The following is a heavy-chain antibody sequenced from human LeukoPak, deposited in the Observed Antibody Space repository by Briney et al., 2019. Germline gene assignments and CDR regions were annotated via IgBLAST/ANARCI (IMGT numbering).Heavy chain of an antibody. J-gene: IGHJ6*03. CDR2: INRDGTTT. CDR1: DFTFSGYW. D-gene: IGHD1-14*01. CDR3: ASSTTRGATSSYAYHMDV. V-gene: IGHV3-74*01. Sequence: AGGSLLLSCTTSDFTFSGYWMHWVRQGPGKGLVWVSRINRDGTTTTYADSVQGRFTISRDNAKNTRYLQMDTLRVEDAAVYYCASSTTRGATSSYAYHMDVWGRGTTVTVSS.